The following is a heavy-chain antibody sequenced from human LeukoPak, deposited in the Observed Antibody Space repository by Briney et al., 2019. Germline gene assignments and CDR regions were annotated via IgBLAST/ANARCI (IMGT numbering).Heavy chain of an antibody. CDR2: MDKKDKGYGTAT. Sequence: GGPLRLSCAASRFPFCASAIHGPRRSSGRTRECVGQMDKKDKGYGTATAYAAPVKETFTISRDDSINTAYRQKKSLKTEDTALYYCTRDSGTYNWFDPWGQGTLVTVSS. CDR1: RFPFCASA. V-gene: IGHV3-73*01. CDR3: TRDSGTYNWFDP. J-gene: IGHJ5*02. D-gene: IGHD1-26*01.